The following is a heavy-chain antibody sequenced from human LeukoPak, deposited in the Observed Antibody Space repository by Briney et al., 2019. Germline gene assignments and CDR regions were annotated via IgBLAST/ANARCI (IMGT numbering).Heavy chain of an antibody. V-gene: IGHV1-46*01. CDR1: GITSYY. Sequence: ASVKVSCKASGITSYYMHWVRQAPGQGLEWIGIINPSGDSIFYTQRFQDRVTVTRDTSTSTVYMELSSLTSEDTAVYFCAREKTGDVDYWGQGTLVSVSS. J-gene: IGHJ4*02. CDR3: AREKTGDVDY. D-gene: IGHD7-27*01. CDR2: INPSGDSI.